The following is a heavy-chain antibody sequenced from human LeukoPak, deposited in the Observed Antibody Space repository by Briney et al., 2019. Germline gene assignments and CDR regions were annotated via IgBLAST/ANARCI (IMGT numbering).Heavy chain of an antibody. V-gene: IGHV7-4-1*02. CDR2: INTNSGNP. D-gene: IGHD3-22*01. Sequence: ASVKVSCKASGCTFTSYGISWVRQAPGQGLEWMGWINTNSGNPTYAQGFTGRFVLSLDTSVSTAYLQINSLKAEDTAVYYCARGDNTDYVLDHWGQGTLVTVSS. CDR1: GCTFTSYG. J-gene: IGHJ4*02. CDR3: ARGDNTDYVLDH.